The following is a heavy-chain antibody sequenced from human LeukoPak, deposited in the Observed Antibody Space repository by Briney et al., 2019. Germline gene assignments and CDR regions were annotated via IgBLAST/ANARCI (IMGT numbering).Heavy chain of an antibody. CDR1: GFTFSDYY. CDR3: ARIYNYYGSGSYHTDY. J-gene: IGHJ4*02. D-gene: IGHD3-10*01. V-gene: IGHV4-38-2*01. Sequence: LRLSCAASGFTFSDYYMSWIRQAPGKGLEWIGSISHSGNTDYNPSLKSRVTISVDTSKNQFSLKLSSVTAADTAVYYCARIYNYYGSGSYHTDYWGQGTLVTVSS. CDR2: ISHSGNT.